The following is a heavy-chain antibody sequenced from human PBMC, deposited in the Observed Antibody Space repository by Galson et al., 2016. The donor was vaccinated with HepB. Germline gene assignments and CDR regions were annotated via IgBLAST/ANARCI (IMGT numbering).Heavy chain of an antibody. CDR3: ARDPPAESSGLYGMDV. V-gene: IGHV1-18*04. Sequence: SVKVSCKASGYTFSTYGMSWVRQAPGQGLEWMGWISPSNGDTNYAQKLQGRVTLTTDTSTNTAYMELRSLKSDDTAVYYCARDPPAESSGLYGMDVWGQGTTVTVSS. CDR2: ISPSNGDT. D-gene: IGHD3-22*01. J-gene: IGHJ6*02. CDR1: GYTFSTYG.